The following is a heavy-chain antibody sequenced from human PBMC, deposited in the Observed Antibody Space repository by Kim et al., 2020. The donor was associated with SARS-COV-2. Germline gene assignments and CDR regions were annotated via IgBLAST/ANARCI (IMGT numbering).Heavy chain of an antibody. CDR3: ARVPLTFIVATIGTYYYYGMDV. CDR1: GGSISSSNW. Sequence: SETLSLTCAVSGGSISSSNWWSWVRQPPGKGLEWIGEIYHSGSTNYNPSLKSRVTISVDKSKNQFSLKLSSVTAADTAVYYCARVPLTFIVATIGTYYYYGMDVWGQGTTVTVSS. J-gene: IGHJ6*02. CDR2: IYHSGST. V-gene: IGHV4-4*02. D-gene: IGHD5-12*01.